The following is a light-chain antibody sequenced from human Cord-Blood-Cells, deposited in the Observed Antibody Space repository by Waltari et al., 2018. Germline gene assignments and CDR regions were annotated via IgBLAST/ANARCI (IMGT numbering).Light chain of an antibody. V-gene: IGLV2-23*01. CDR1: SSDVGSYNL. CDR3: CSYAGSSLPYV. Sequence: QSALTQPASVSGSPGQSIPISCTGTSSDVGSYNLVSWYQQHPGKAPKLMIYEGSKRPSGVSNRFSGSKSGNTASLTISGLQAEDEADYYCCSYAGSSLPYVFGTGTKVTVL. CDR2: EGS. J-gene: IGLJ1*01.